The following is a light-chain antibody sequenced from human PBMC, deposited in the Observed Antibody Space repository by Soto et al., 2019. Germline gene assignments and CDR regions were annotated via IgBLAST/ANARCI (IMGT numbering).Light chain of an antibody. CDR1: SSDVGGYDY. J-gene: IGLJ1*01. CDR2: DVN. CDR3: SSYTSSSTLV. V-gene: IGLV2-14*01. Sequence: QSALTQPASVSGSPGQSITISRTGTSSDVGGYDYVSWYQQHPGKAPQLMIYDVNNRPSGVSNRFSGSKSGNTASLTISGLQAEDEADYYCSSYTSSSTLVFGTGTKVTVL.